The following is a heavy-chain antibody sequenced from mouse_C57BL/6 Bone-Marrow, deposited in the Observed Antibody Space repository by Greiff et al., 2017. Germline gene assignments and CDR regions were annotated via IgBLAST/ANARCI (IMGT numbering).Heavy chain of an antibody. Sequence: DVMLVESGEGLVKPGGSLKLSCAASGFTFSSYAMSWVRQTPEKRLEWVAYISSGGDYIYYADTVKGRFTISRDNARNTLYLQMSSLKSEDTSMYDCKRERAYSNYDAMDYWGQGTSVTASS. CDR3: KRERAYSNYDAMDY. J-gene: IGHJ4*01. CDR1: GFTFSSYA. CDR2: ISSGGDYI. D-gene: IGHD2-5*01. V-gene: IGHV5-9-1*02.